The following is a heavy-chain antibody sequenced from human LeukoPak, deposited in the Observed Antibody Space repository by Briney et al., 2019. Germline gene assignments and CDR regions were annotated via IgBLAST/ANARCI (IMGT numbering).Heavy chain of an antibody. CDR1: GFTCSSYA. J-gene: IGHJ3*02. CDR3: AKAHGYRAYDAIDI. D-gene: IGHD5-24*01. CDR2: ISWNSGNI. Sequence: PGESLRLSCAASGFTCSSYAMHWVRQAPGKGLEWVSGISWNSGNIGYADSVKGRFTISRDNAKNSLYLQMNSLRAEDTALYYCAKAHGYRAYDAIDIWDQGTMVTVSS. V-gene: IGHV3-9*01.